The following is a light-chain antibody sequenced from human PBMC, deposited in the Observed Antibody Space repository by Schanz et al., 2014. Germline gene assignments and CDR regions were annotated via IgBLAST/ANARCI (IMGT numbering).Light chain of an antibody. CDR1: QSVSSN. V-gene: IGKV3-15*01. CDR3: QQRTSWPLT. Sequence: EIVMTQSPATLSLSPGERATLSCRASQSVSSNLAWYQQKPGQAPRLLMYGASTRATDIPARFSGSGSGTEFTLTISSLQSEDFAVYYCQQRTSWPLTFGGGTKVEI. J-gene: IGKJ4*01. CDR2: GAS.